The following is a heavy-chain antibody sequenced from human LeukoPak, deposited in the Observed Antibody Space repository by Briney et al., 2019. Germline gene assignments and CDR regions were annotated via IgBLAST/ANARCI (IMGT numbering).Heavy chain of an antibody. CDR2: ISGDGGST. V-gene: IGHV3-43*02. CDR3: AKGFSVLASNHYYYYYGMDV. J-gene: IGHJ6*02. Sequence: GGSLRLSCAASGFTFDDYAMHWVRQAPGKGLEWVSLISGDGGSTYYADSVKGRFTISRDNSKNSLYLQMNSLRTGDTALYYCAKGFSVLASNHYYYYYGMDVWGQGTTVTVSS. D-gene: IGHD1-14*01. CDR1: GFTFDDYA.